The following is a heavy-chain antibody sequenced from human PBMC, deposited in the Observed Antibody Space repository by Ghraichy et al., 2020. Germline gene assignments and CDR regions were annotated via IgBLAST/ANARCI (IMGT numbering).Heavy chain of an antibody. J-gene: IGHJ5*02. V-gene: IGHV3-23*01. CDR3: ANENVDYAGFDP. Sequence: GSLRLSCAASGFTFSSYDMSWVRQAPGKGLEWVSAISGNGGSTYYADSVKGRFTISRDNSKNMLYLQMNSLRAEDTAVYYCANENVDYAGFDPWGQGTLVTVSS. D-gene: IGHD4-17*01. CDR1: GFTFSSYD. CDR2: ISGNGGST.